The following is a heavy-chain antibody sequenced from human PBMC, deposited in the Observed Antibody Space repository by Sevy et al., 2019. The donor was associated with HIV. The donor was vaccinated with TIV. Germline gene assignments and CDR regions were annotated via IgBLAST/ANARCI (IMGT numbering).Heavy chain of an antibody. J-gene: IGHJ5*02. Sequence: GGSLRLSCVASGFNFRNFWMSWVRQAPGKGLECVADIKKDGSEAYYVDSVKGRFTISRDNAKNALYLQMNSLRDEDTARYFCVRDNEVGASMFDAWGQGTPVTVSS. CDR2: IKKDGSEA. CDR1: GFNFRNFW. V-gene: IGHV3-7*03. CDR3: VRDNEVGASMFDA. D-gene: IGHD1-26*01.